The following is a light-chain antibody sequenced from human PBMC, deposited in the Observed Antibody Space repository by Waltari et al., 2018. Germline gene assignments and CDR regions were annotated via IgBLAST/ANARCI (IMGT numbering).Light chain of an antibody. V-gene: IGKV3-20*01. CDR1: QSVSRA. CDR3: QHYVRLPVT. Sequence: EIVLTQSPGTLSLSPGERVILSCRVSQSVSRALAWYQQKPGQAPRLLLYGASNRATGIPDRFSGSGSGTDFSLTISRLEPEDFAVYYCQHYVRLPVTFGQGTKVEIK. CDR2: GAS. J-gene: IGKJ1*01.